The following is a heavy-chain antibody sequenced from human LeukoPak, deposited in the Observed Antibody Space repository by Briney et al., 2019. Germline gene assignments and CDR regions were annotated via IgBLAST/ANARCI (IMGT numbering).Heavy chain of an antibody. CDR3: ARDVPVDTAMAREPFDY. V-gene: IGHV4-39*07. J-gene: IGHJ4*02. CDR1: GGSISSSSYY. CDR2: IYYSGST. D-gene: IGHD5-18*01. Sequence: PSETLSLTCTVSGGSISSSSYYWGWIRQPPGKGLEWIGSIYYSGSTYYNPSLKSRVTISVDTSKNQFSLKLSSVTAADTAVYYCARDVPVDTAMAREPFDYWGQGTLVTVSS.